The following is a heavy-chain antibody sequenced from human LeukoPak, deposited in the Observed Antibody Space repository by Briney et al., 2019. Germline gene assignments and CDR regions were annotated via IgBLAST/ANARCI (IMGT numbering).Heavy chain of an antibody. D-gene: IGHD3-10*01. Sequence: PSQTLSLTCTVSGGSISSSYYWSWIRQPAGKGLEWIGRIYTSGSTNYNPSLKSRVTISVDTSKNQFFLKVNSVTAADTAVYYCARDRGYYWYFDLWGRGTLVTVSS. CDR2: IYTSGST. V-gene: IGHV4-61*02. CDR1: GGSISSSYY. J-gene: IGHJ2*01. CDR3: ARDRGYYWYFDL.